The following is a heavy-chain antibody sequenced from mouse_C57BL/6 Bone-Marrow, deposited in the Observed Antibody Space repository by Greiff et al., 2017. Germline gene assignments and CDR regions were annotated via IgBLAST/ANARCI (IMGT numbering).Heavy chain of an antibody. Sequence: EVMLVESGGGLVQPKGSLKLSCAASGFSFNTYAMNWVRQAPGKGLEWVARIRSKSNNYATYYADSVKDRFTISRDDSESMLYLQMNNLKTEDTAMYYCVRLPLTGPFAYWGQGTLVTVSA. CDR2: IRSKSNNYAT. V-gene: IGHV10-1*01. J-gene: IGHJ3*01. D-gene: IGHD4-1*01. CDR3: VRLPLTGPFAY. CDR1: GFSFNTYA.